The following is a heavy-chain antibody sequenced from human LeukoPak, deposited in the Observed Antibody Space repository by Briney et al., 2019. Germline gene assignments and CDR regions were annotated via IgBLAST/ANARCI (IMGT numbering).Heavy chain of an antibody. D-gene: IGHD3-3*01. J-gene: IGHJ4*02. CDR1: GYTFTSYA. CDR2: INAGNGNT. Sequence: ASVKASCKASGYTFTSYAMHWVRQAPGQRLEWMGWINAGNGNTKYSQKFQGRVTITRDTSASTAYMELSSLRSEDTAVYYCARHDFWSGPFDYWGQGTLVTVSS. CDR3: ARHDFWSGPFDY. V-gene: IGHV1-3*01.